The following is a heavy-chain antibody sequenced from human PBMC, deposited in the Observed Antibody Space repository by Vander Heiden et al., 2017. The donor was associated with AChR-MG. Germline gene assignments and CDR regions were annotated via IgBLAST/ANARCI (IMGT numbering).Heavy chain of an antibody. CDR1: GGTFSSYA. Sequence: HVQLVQSGAEVKKPGSSVKVSCKASGGTFSSYAISWVGQAPGQGLEWMGGIIPIFGTANYAQKFQGRVTITADESTSTAYMELSSLRSEDTAVYYCVGSNYYDSSGYIAPHYYYGMDVWGQGTTVTVSS. CDR2: IIPIFGTA. D-gene: IGHD3-22*01. CDR3: VGSNYYDSSGYIAPHYYYGMDV. J-gene: IGHJ6*02. V-gene: IGHV1-69*01.